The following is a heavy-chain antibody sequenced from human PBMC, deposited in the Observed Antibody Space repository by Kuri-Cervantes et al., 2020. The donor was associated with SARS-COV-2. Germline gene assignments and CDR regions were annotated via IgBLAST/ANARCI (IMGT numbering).Heavy chain of an antibody. CDR1: GFTFDDYA. CDR2: ISWNSGSI. Sequence: GGSLRLSCAASGFTFDDYAMHWVRQAPGKGLEWVSGISWNSGSIGYADSVKGRFTISRDNSKNTLYLQMTSLRAEDTAVYYCARHTDYDILTGYPNWFGPWGQGTLVTVSS. V-gene: IGHV3-9*01. D-gene: IGHD3-9*01. CDR3: ARHTDYDILTGYPNWFGP. J-gene: IGHJ5*02.